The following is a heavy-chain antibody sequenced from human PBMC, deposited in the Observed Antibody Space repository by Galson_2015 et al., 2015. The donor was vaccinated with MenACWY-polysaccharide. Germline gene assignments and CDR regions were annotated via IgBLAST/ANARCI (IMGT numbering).Heavy chain of an antibody. CDR3: AKDSTDFWSVAGRFDH. CDR1: GFTSTSCA. J-gene: IGHJ5*02. Sequence: SLRLSCAASGFTSTSCAMSWVRQAPGKGLEWVSAIRSSGTNTYYADSVKGRFTISRDNSKNTLYLQMNSLRAEDTAVYYCAKDSTDFWSVAGRFDHWGQGTLVTVSS. CDR2: IRSSGTNT. V-gene: IGHV3-23*01. D-gene: IGHD3-3*01.